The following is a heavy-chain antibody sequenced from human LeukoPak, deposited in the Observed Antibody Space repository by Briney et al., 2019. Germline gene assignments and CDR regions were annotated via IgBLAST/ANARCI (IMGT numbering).Heavy chain of an antibody. CDR3: AKVSMTYYYGSGSYYDY. D-gene: IGHD3-10*01. J-gene: IGHJ4*02. CDR1: GFTFSSYG. V-gene: IGHV3-30*18. CDR2: ISYDGSNK. Sequence: GGSLRLSCAASGFTFSSYGMHWVRQAPGKGLEWVAVISYDGSNKYYADSVKGRFTISRDNSKNTLYLQMNSLRAEDTAVYYCAKVSMTYYYGSGSYYDYWGQGTLVTVSS.